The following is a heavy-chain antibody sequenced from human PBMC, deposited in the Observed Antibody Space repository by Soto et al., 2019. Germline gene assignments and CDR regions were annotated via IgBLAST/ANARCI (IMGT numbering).Heavy chain of an antibody. D-gene: IGHD3-22*01. CDR3: ARDITMIVVVITNPLFDY. J-gene: IGHJ4*02. Sequence: GGSLRLSCAASGFTFSSYAMSWVRQAPGKGLEWVSAISGSGGSTYYADSVKGRFTISRDNSKNTLYLQMNSLRAEDTAVYYCARDITMIVVVITNPLFDYWGQGSLVTVSS. V-gene: IGHV3-23*01. CDR1: GFTFSSYA. CDR2: ISGSGGST.